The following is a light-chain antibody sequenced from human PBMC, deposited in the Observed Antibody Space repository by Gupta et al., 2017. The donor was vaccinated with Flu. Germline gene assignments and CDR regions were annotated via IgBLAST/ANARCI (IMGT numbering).Light chain of an antibody. Sequence: PGERATLSCRASQSVFDNYLAWYQQKPGQAPRLLIYGASSRATGIPDRFNGGGSGTDFTLTISRLEPEDFAVYYCQYYGSSSRTFGQGTKVEIK. CDR3: QYYGSSSRT. CDR1: QSVFDNY. J-gene: IGKJ1*01. V-gene: IGKV3-20*01. CDR2: GAS.